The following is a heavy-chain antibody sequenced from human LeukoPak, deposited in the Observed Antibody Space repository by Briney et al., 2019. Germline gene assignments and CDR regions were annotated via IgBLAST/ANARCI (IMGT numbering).Heavy chain of an antibody. D-gene: IGHD6-13*01. CDR2: IWYDGSNK. CDR3: AKEQYSSSWPDY. V-gene: IGHV3-33*06. Sequence: PGGSLRLSRAASGFTFSSYGMHWVRQAPGKGLEWVAVIWYDGSNKYYADSVKGRFTISRDNSKNTLYLQMNSLRAEDTAVYYCAKEQYSSSWPDYWGQGTLVTVSS. J-gene: IGHJ4*02. CDR1: GFTFSSYG.